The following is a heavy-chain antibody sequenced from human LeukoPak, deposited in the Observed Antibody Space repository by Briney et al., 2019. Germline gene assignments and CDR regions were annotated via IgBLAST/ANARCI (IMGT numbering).Heavy chain of an antibody. CDR1: GGSISSGDYY. D-gene: IGHD3-10*01. J-gene: IGHJ6*02. CDR3: ARDVTMVRGVIGTGMDV. V-gene: IGHV4-30-4*01. Sequence: SQTLSLTCTVSGGSISSGDYYWSWIRQPPGKGLEWIGCIYYSGSTYYNPSLKSRVTISVDTSKNQFSLKLSSVTAADTAVYYCARDVTMVRGVIGTGMDVWGQGTTVTVSS. CDR2: IYYSGST.